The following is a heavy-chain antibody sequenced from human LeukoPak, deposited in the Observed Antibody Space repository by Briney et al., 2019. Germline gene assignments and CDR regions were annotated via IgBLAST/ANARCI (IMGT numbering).Heavy chain of an antibody. D-gene: IGHD6-13*01. V-gene: IGHV1-69*04. Sequence: SVKVSCKASGGTFSSYGINWVRQAPGQGLEWMGRIIPILGIANYAQKFQGRVTVTADKSTSTAYMEMTSLTSEDTAVYYRARGGWGSSSWNYFDPWGQGTQVTVSS. J-gene: IGHJ5*02. CDR1: GGTFSSYG. CDR2: IIPILGIA. CDR3: ARGGWGSSSWNYFDP.